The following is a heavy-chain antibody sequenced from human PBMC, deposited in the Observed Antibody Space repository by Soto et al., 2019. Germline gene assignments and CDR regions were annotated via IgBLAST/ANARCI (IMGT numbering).Heavy chain of an antibody. J-gene: IGHJ6*02. V-gene: IGHV3-21*01. D-gene: IGHD5-18*01. CDR2: ISSTSNYI. CDR3: ARDQDTSLAIYYYYGMDV. Sequence: EVQLVESGGGLVKPGGSLRLSCVASGFTFSSYGMNWVRQTSGKGLEWVSSISSTSNYIYYADSVKGRFTISRDNAKNSLYLQMNSLRAEDTAVYYCARDQDTSLAIYYYYGMDVWGQGTTVTVSS. CDR1: GFTFSSYG.